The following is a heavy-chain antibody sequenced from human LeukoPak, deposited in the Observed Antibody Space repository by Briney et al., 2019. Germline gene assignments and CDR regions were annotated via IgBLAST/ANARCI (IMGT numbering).Heavy chain of an antibody. J-gene: IGHJ4*02. CDR1: GFTFSKYS. CDR3: AKGFWSTSNY. V-gene: IGHV3-48*01. Sequence: GGSLRLSCAASGFTFSKYSMNWVRQAPGKGLEWISYISSDGSTIYYADSVKGRFTISRDNAKKSLYLQMNNLRAGDTAVYYCAKGFWSTSNYWGQGTLVTVSS. D-gene: IGHD3-3*01. CDR2: ISSDGSTI.